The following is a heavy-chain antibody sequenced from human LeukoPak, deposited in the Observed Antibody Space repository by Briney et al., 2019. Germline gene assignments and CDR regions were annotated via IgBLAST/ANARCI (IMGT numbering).Heavy chain of an antibody. D-gene: IGHD2-8*01. CDR2: ISDNGLRT. V-gene: IGHV3-33*08. CDR1: GFTFSNFG. CDR3: ARDGGYCTNGVCFFDY. J-gene: IGHJ4*02. Sequence: GGSLRLSCAASGFTFSNFGLNWVRQAPGKGLEWVAFISDNGLRTYYLESVKGLFTISRDDSKNTLYLQMNSLRADDTAVYYCARDGGYCTNGVCFFDYWGQGTLVTVSS.